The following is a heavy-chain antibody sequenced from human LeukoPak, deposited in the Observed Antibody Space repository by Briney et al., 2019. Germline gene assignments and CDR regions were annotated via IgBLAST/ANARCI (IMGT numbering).Heavy chain of an antibody. CDR2: INPNSGGT. J-gene: IGHJ5*02. V-gene: IGHV1-2*02. Sequence: GASVKVSCKSSGYTFTGYYMHWVRQAPGQGLEWMGWINPNSGGTNYAQKFQGRVTMTRDTSISTAYMELSSLRSEDTAVYYCARVDYYYDSSGSGSTFDPWGQGTLVTVSS. D-gene: IGHD3-22*01. CDR1: GYTFTGYY. CDR3: ARVDYYYDSSGSGSTFDP.